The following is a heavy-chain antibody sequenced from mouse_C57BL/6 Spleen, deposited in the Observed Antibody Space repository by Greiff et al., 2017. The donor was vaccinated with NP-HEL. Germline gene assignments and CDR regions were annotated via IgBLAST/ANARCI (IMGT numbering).Heavy chain of an antibody. J-gene: IGHJ4*01. Sequence: EVMLVESGEGLVKPGGSLKLSCAASGFTFSSYAMSWVRQTPEKRLEWVAYISSGGDYIYYADTVKGRFTISRDNARNTLYLQMSSLKSEDTAMYYCTRDRDYYGTYYYAMDYWGQGTSVTVSS. D-gene: IGHD1-1*01. CDR1: GFTFSSYA. V-gene: IGHV5-9-1*02. CDR2: ISSGGDYI. CDR3: TRDRDYYGTYYYAMDY.